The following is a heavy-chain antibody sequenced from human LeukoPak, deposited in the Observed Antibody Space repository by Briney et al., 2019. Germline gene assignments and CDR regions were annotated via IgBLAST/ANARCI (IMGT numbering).Heavy chain of an antibody. CDR2: ISSSSSYI. J-gene: IGHJ3*02. D-gene: IGHD6-19*01. Sequence: GGSLRLSCAASGFTFSDYYMSWIRQAPGKGLEWVSSISSSSSYIYYADSVKGRFTISRDNAKNSLYLQMNSLRAEDTAVYYCARARQWLTTQLGAFDIWGQGTMVTVSS. CDR3: ARARQWLTTQLGAFDI. CDR1: GFTFSDYY. V-gene: IGHV3-11*06.